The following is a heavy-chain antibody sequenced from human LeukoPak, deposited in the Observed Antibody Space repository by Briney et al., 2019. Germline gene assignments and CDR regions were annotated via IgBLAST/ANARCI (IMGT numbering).Heavy chain of an antibody. V-gene: IGHV3-23*01. CDR1: GFTFSSSA. CDR2: ISASGGST. CDR3: AKQLGYCSDGSCYFPY. D-gene: IGHD2-15*01. Sequence: GGSLRLSCAASGFTFSSSAMSWVRQVPGKGLEWVSGISASGGSTNYADSVQGRFTIYRDNSKSTLCLQMNSLRAEDTAVYYCAKQLGYCSDGSCYFPYWGQGTLVTVSS. J-gene: IGHJ4*02.